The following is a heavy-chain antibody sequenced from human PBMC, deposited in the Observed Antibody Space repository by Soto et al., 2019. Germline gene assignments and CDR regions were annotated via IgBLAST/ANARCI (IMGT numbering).Heavy chain of an antibody. V-gene: IGHV4-59*01. CDR3: ARGVRTRGAFDI. CDR2: IYYSGST. Sequence: SETLSLTCTVSGGSISSYYWSWIRQPPGKGLEWIGYIYYSGSTNYNPSLKSRVTISVDTSKNQFSLKLSSVPAADTAVYYCARGVRTRGAFDIWGQGTMVTVSS. J-gene: IGHJ3*02. CDR1: GGSISSYY.